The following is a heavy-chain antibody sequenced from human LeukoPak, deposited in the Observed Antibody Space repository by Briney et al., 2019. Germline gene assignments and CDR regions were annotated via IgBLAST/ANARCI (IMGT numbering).Heavy chain of an antibody. Sequence: PGRSLRLSCAGYGFNFCSYGMPWVRQAPGKGLEGVAGIWYDGSNQYYADSVKGRFTISRDNSKNTLYLQMNSLRAEDTAVYYCARSILFYGMDVWGQGTTVTVSS. CDR1: GFNFCSYG. CDR3: ARSILFYGMDV. J-gene: IGHJ6*02. CDR2: IWYDGSNQ. V-gene: IGHV3-33*01. D-gene: IGHD2-8*02.